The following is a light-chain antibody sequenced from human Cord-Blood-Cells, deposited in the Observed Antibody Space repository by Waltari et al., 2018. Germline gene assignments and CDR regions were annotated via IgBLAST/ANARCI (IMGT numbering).Light chain of an antibody. CDR3: QQRYSTPSTGYT. J-gene: IGKJ2*01. Sequence: DIQMTQSPSSLSASVGDRVTIACRASQSISSYLNWYQQKPGKAPTLLIYAASSLQSGVPSRFSGSGSGTDFTLTISSLQPEDFATYYLQQRYSTPSTGYTFGQGTKLEI. V-gene: IGKV1-39*01. CDR1: QSISSY. CDR2: AAS.